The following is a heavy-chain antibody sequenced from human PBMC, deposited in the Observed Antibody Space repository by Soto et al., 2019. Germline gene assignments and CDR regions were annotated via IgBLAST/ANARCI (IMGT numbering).Heavy chain of an antibody. J-gene: IGHJ3*02. D-gene: IGHD3-22*01. CDR1: GFTFSSYS. V-gene: IGHV3-21*01. CDR2: ISSSSSYI. CDR3: ASDSSGYYATDAFDI. Sequence: GGSLRLSCAASGFTFSSYSMNWVRQAPGKGLEWVSSISSSSSYIYYADSVKGRSTISRDNAKNSLYLQMNSLRAEDTAVYYCASDSSGYYATDAFDIWGQGTMVTVSS.